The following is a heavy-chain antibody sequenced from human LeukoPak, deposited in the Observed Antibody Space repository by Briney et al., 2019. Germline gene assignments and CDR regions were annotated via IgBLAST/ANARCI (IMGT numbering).Heavy chain of an antibody. J-gene: IGHJ4*02. CDR1: GFTFSSYG. Sequence: GGSLRLSCAASGFTFSSYGMHWVRQAPGKGLEWVAVIWYDGSNKYYADSVKGRFTISRDNSKNTLYLKMNSLRAEDTAVYYCAKDFSGDNYFDYWGQGTLVTVSS. D-gene: IGHD3-10*01. CDR2: IWYDGSNK. V-gene: IGHV3-33*06. CDR3: AKDFSGDNYFDY.